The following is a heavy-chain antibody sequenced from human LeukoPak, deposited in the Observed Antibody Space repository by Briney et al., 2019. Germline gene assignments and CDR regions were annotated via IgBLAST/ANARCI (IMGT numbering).Heavy chain of an antibody. D-gene: IGHD1-26*01. CDR1: GGSISSGGYY. CDR3: ASGANGLFDY. V-gene: IGHV4-31*03. J-gene: IGHJ4*02. CDR2: IYYSGST. Sequence: KSSETLSLTCTVSGGSISSGGYYWSWIRQHPGKGLEWIGYIYYSGSTYYNPSLKSRVTISVDTSKNQFSLKLSSVTAADTAVYYCASGANGLFDYWGQGTLVTVSS.